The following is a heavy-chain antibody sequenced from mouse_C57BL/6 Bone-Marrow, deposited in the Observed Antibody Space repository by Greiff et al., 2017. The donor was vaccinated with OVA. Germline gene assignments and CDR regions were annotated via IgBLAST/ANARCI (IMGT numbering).Heavy chain of an antibody. J-gene: IGHJ3*01. CDR3: AKNSYGSSPWFAY. V-gene: IGHV2-5*01. CDR2: IWRGGST. Sequence: VQLQQSGPGLVQPSQSLSITCTVSGFSLTSYGVHWVRQSPGKGLEWLGVIWRGGSTDYNAAFMSRLSITQDNSKSHVFFKMNSRQADDTAIYYCAKNSYGSSPWFAYWGQGTLVTVSA. D-gene: IGHD1-1*01. CDR1: GFSLTSYG.